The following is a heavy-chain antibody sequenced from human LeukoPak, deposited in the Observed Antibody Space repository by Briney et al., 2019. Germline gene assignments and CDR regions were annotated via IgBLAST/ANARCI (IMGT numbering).Heavy chain of an antibody. CDR2: ISSSGSTI. V-gene: IGHV3-48*03. CDR1: GFTFSSYE. CDR3: ARDSQWELTRMDY. Sequence: GGSLRLSCAASGFTFSSYEMNWVRQAPGKGLEWDSYISSSGSTIYYADSVKGRFTISRDNAKNSLYLQMNSLRAEDTAVYYCARDSQWELTRMDYWGQGTLVTVSS. J-gene: IGHJ4*02. D-gene: IGHD1-26*01.